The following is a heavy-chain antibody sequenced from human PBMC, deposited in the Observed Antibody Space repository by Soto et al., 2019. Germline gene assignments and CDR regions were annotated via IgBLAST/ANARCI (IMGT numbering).Heavy chain of an antibody. CDR3: ASFRELEPYSFDY. V-gene: IGHV5-51*01. D-gene: IGHD6-6*01. CDR1: GYSFTNYW. Sequence: GESLKISCKGSGYSFTNYWIAWVRQMPGKGLEWMGIIYPGDSDTRYSPSFQGQVTISADKSISTAYLQWSSLKASDTAMYYCASFRELEPYSFDYWGQGTLVTVSS. CDR2: IYPGDSDT. J-gene: IGHJ4*02.